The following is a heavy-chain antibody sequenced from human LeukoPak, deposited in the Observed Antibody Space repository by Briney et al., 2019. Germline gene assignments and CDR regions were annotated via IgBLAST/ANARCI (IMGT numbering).Heavy chain of an antibody. CDR2: IYNDGST. CDR3: ARDYRNGAIDY. J-gene: IGHJ4*02. CDR1: GFTVSSNC. Sequence: GGSLRLSCVASGFTVSSNCMSWVRQALGKGLEWVSIIYNDGSTFYADSVKGRFTISRDNSKNTLYLQMDSLSAEDTAVYYCARDYRNGAIDYWGQGTLVTVSS. D-gene: IGHD1-1*01. V-gene: IGHV3-53*01.